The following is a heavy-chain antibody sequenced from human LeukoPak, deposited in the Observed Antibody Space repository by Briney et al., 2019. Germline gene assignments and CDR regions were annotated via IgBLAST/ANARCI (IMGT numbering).Heavy chain of an antibody. CDR2: IYYSGST. V-gene: IGHV4-39*07. J-gene: IGHJ4*02. Sequence: SETLSLTCTVSGGSISSSSYYWGWIRQPPGKGLEWIGSIYYSGSTYYNPSPKSRVTISVDTSKNQFSLKLSSVTAADTAVYYCWRYCSSTSCYYFDYWGQGTLVTVSS. D-gene: IGHD2-2*01. CDR3: WRYCSSTSCYYFDY. CDR1: GGSISSSSYY.